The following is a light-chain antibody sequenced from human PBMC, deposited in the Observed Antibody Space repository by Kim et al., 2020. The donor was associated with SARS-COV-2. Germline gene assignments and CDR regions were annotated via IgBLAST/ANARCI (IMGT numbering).Light chain of an antibody. CDR3: QQSYGTPHT. CDR2: WAS. J-gene: IGKJ2*01. Sequence: RATINCKYSQSVLYSSNNKNYLAWYQQKPGQPPKLLIYWASTRQSGVPDRFSGSGSGTDFTLTISSLQAEDVAVYYCQQSYGTPHTFGQGTKLEIK. V-gene: IGKV4-1*01. CDR1: QSVLYSSNNKNY.